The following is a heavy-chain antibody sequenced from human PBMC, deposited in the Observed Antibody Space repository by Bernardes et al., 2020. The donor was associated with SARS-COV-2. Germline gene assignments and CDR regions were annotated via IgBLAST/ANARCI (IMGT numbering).Heavy chain of an antibody. V-gene: IGHV3-30*19. Sequence: GGSLRLSCAASQFTFSTHDIHWVHQAPGKGLEWVAVIRYDGSDKYFAGSVRGRFTISSLRAEDTAVYYCARGGLGFEVVPASDYWGQGTLVTVSS. CDR1: QFTFSTHD. J-gene: IGHJ4*02. CDR3: DY. D-gene: IGHD2-2*01. CDR2: IRYDGSDK.